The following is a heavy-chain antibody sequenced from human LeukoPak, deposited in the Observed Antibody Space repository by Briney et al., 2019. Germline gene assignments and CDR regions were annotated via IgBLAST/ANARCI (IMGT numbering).Heavy chain of an antibody. V-gene: IGHV3-21*01. CDR3: ARSNTVVHNWFDP. Sequence: NPGGSLRLSCAASGFTFSSYSMNWVRQAPGKGLEWVSSISSSSSYIYYADSVKGRFTISRDNAKNSLYLQMNSLRAEDTAVYYCARSNTVVHNWFDPWGQGTLVTVSS. J-gene: IGHJ5*02. D-gene: IGHD4-23*01. CDR1: GFTFSSYS. CDR2: ISSSSSYI.